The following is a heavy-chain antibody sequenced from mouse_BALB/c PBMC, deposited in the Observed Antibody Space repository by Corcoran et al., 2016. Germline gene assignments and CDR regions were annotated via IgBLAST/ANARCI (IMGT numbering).Heavy chain of an antibody. CDR1: GYTFSSYW. J-gene: IGHJ2*01. Sequence: QVQLQQSGAELMKPGASVKISCKATGYTFSSYWIEWVKQRPGHGLEWIGEILPGSGSTNYNEKFKGKATFTADTSSNTAYMQLSSLTSEDSAVYYCARKGYYSGSPYYFDYWGQGTTLTVSS. CDR3: ARKGYYSGSPYYFDY. V-gene: IGHV1-9*01. D-gene: IGHD1-1*01. CDR2: ILPGSGST.